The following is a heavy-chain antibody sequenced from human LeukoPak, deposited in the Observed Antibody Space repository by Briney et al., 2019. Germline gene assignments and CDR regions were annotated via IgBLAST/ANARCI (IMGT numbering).Heavy chain of an antibody. V-gene: IGHV4-39*07. CDR2: IYHSGST. Sequence: PSETLSLTCTVSSGSISSDNHYWGWIRQPPGKGLEWIACIYHSGSTYYNESLKSRVTLSRDTSKNQFSLKLSSVTAADTAMYYCAGAYTYSYYYYMDVWGKGTTVTVSS. D-gene: IGHD5-18*01. J-gene: IGHJ6*03. CDR1: SGSISSDNHY. CDR3: AGAYTYSYYYYMDV.